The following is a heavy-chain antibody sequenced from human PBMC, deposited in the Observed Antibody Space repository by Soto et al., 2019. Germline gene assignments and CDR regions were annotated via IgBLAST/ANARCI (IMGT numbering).Heavy chain of an antibody. CDR2: IIPMLGIA. V-gene: IGHV1-69*02. J-gene: IGHJ5*02. CDR3: ARAGGITSSDYGDYA. Sequence: GASVKVSCKASGGTFSSYTISWVRQAPGQGLEWMGRIIPMLGIANYAQKFQGRVTITADKSTSTAYMELSSLRSEDTAVYYCARAGGITSSDYGDYAWGQGTLVTVSS. CDR1: GGTFSSYT. D-gene: IGHD4-17*01.